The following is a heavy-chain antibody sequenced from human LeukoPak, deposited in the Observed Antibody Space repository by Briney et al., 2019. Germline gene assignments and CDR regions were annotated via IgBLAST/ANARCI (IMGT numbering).Heavy chain of an antibody. CDR3: ARGGGLDI. CDR2: ISSSSTYT. J-gene: IGHJ3*02. Sequence: GGSLRLSCAASAFTFSSYTMNWVRQAPGKGLEWVSSISSSSTYTYYADSVKGRFTISRDNANLYLQMNSLRAEDTAVYYCARGGGLDIWGQGTMVTVSS. CDR1: AFTFSSYT. V-gene: IGHV3-21*04.